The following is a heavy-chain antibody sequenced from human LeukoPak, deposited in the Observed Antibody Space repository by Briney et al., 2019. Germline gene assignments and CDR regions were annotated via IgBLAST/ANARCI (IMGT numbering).Heavy chain of an antibody. V-gene: IGHV4-59*01. D-gene: IGHD4-17*01. CDR1: GGSISSYY. CDR2: IYYSGST. Sequence: SETLSLTCTVSGGSISSYYWSWIRQPPGKGLEWIGYIYYSGSTNYNPSLKSRVTISVDTSKNQFSLKLSSVTAADTAVYYCARAPFYGDYPPTYGMDVWGQGTTVTVSS. J-gene: IGHJ6*02. CDR3: ARAPFYGDYPPTYGMDV.